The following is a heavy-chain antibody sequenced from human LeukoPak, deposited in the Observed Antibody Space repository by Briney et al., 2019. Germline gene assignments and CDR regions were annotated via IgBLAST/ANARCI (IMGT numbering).Heavy chain of an antibody. D-gene: IGHD3-22*01. Sequence: PSETLSLTCAVSGGSISSSNWWSWVRQPPGKGLEWIGEIYHSGSTNYNPSLKSRVTISVDKSKNQFSLKLSSVTAADTAVYYCARVPDYYDSSGYYGGFDYWGQGTLVTVSS. CDR3: ARVPDYYDSSGYYGGFDY. CDR1: GGSISSSNW. V-gene: IGHV4-4*02. J-gene: IGHJ4*02. CDR2: IYHSGST.